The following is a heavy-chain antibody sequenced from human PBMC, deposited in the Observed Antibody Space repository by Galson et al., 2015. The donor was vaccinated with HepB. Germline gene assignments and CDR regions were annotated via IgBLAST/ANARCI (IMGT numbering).Heavy chain of an antibody. CDR1: GFTFNNAW. V-gene: IGHV3-15*01. CDR3: TTHGRVSRLILDY. D-gene: IGHD3-16*01. J-gene: IGHJ4*02. CDR2: IKSKTDGGTT. Sequence: SLRLSCAASGFTFNNAWMSWVRQAPGKGLEWVGRIKSKTDGGTTDYAAPVKGRFTISRDDSKNTLYLQMNSLKTEDTAVYYCTTHGRVSRLILDYWGQGTLVTVSS.